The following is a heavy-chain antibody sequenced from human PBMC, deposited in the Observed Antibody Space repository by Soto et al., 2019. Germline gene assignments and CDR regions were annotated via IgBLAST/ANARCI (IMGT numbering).Heavy chain of an antibody. V-gene: IGHV1-46*01. Sequence: ASVKVSCKASGYTFTSYYMHWVRQAPGQGLGWMGIINPSGGSTSYAQKFQGRVTMTRDTSTSTVYMELSSLGSEDTAVYYCARVAAPYYYGMDVWGQGTTVTVSS. D-gene: IGHD6-13*01. CDR2: INPSGGST. CDR3: ARVAAPYYYGMDV. CDR1: GYTFTSYY. J-gene: IGHJ6*02.